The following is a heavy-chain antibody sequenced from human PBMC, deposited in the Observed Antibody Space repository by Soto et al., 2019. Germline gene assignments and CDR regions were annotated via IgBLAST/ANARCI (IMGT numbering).Heavy chain of an antibody. J-gene: IGHJ4*02. CDR1: GGSISSSSYY. D-gene: IGHD3-3*01. CDR2: IYYSGST. V-gene: IGHV4-39*01. CDR3: ASPPRAYDFWSGYYSYFDY. Sequence: KTSETLSLTCTVSGGSISSSSYYWGWIRQPPGKGLEWIGSIYYSGSTYYNPSLKSRVTISVDTSKNQFSLKLSSVTAADTAVYYCASPPRAYDFWSGYYSYFDYWGQGTLVTVSS.